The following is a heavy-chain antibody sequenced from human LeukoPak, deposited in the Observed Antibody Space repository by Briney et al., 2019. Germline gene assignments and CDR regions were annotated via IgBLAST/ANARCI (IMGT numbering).Heavy chain of an antibody. CDR1: GGSFSGYY. CDR3: ARDGSFRFEIDASDI. CDR2: INHSGST. V-gene: IGHV4-34*01. Sequence: SETLSLTCAVYGGSFSGYYWSWIRQPPGKGLEWIGEINHSGSTNYNPSLKSRVTISVDTSKSQFSLKLSSVTAADTAVYYCARDGSFRFEIDASDIWGQGTMVTVSS. D-gene: IGHD3-9*01. J-gene: IGHJ3*02.